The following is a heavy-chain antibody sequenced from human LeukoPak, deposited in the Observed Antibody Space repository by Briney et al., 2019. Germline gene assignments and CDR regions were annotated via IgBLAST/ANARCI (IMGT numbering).Heavy chain of an antibody. V-gene: IGHV3-15*01. CDR2: IKSKTDGGTT. J-gene: IGHJ4*02. CDR1: GFTFSKAW. Sequence: GGSLRLSCAASGFTFSKAWMSWVHQAPGKGLEWVGRIKSKTDGGTTDYAAPVKGRFTISRDDSKNTLYLQMNSLKTEDTAVYYCTTEDLTCITIFGVGGQGTLVTVSS. D-gene: IGHD3-3*01. CDR3: TTEDLTCITIFGV.